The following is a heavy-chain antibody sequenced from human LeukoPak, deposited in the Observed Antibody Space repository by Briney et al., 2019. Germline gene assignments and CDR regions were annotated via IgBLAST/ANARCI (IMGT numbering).Heavy chain of an antibody. J-gene: IGHJ4*02. CDR1: GFTLRNYG. CDR3: AKATWPYYFDH. V-gene: IGHV3-30*02. CDR2: IRYDGSNK. D-gene: IGHD2/OR15-2a*01. Sequence: GGSLTLSCAASGFTLRNYGMHWVRQAPGKGLEGVALIRYDGSNKYYADCVKGRFTLSRDNSKNTLYLQMDSLRAEDTGMYYCAKATWPYYFDHWGQRTLVTVSS.